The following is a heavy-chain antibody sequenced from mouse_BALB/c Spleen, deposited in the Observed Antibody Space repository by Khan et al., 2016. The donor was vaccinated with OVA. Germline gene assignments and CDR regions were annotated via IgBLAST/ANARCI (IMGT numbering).Heavy chain of an antibody. J-gene: IGHJ3*01. D-gene: IGHD4-1*01. CDR3: AMGRTY. CDR1: GYSITSDYA. V-gene: IGHV3-2*02. CDR2: ITYSGST. Sequence: EVQLVESGPGLVKPSQSLSLTCTVTGYSITSDYAWNWIRQFPGNKLEWMCYITYSGSTSYRPSLKSRTSITRDTSNNQFFLQLNSVTTEDTATYCCAMGRTYWGQGTLVTVSA.